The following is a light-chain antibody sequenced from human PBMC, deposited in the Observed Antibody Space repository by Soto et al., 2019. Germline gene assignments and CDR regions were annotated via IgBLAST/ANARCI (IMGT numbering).Light chain of an antibody. CDR2: GAS. Sequence: EIVMTQSPATLSVSPGERATLSCRASQSVGSNLAWYQQKPGQTPRLLIYGASTRATGIPARFSGSGSGTEFTLTISSLQYEDFAVYSCQQYNNWPPLTFGGGTKVDIK. J-gene: IGKJ4*01. V-gene: IGKV3-15*01. CDR1: QSVGSN. CDR3: QQYNNWPPLT.